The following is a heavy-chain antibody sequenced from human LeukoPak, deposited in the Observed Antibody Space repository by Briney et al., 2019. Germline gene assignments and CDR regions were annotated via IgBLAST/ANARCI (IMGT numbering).Heavy chain of an antibody. Sequence: SGTLSLTCTVSGGSISSGSYYWSWIRQPAGKGLEWIGRIYTSGSTNYNPSLKSRVTISVDTSKNQFSLKLSSVTAADTAVYYCARGGRVGYGSGSYFYYYYYMDVWGKGTTVTISS. CDR3: ARGGRVGYGSGSYFYYYYYMDV. V-gene: IGHV4-61*02. CDR1: GGSISSGSYY. J-gene: IGHJ6*03. D-gene: IGHD3-10*01. CDR2: IYTSGST.